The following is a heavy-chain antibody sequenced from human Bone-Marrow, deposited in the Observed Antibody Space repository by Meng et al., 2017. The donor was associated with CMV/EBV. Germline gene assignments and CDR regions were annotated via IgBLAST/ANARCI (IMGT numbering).Heavy chain of an antibody. CDR3: AVPSYVLDY. CDR1: GFTFSSYW. D-gene: IGHD2-8*01. J-gene: IGHJ4*02. Sequence: GESLKISCAASGFTFSSYWMSWVRQAPGKGLEWVSSISSSSSYIYYADSVKGRFTISRDNAKNSLYLQMNSLRAEDTAVYYCAVPSYVLDYWGQGTLVTVSS. V-gene: IGHV3-21*01. CDR2: ISSSSSYI.